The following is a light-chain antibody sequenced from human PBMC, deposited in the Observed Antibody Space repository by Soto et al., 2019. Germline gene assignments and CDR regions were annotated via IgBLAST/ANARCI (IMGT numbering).Light chain of an antibody. V-gene: IGKV1-39*01. J-gene: IGKJ5*01. CDR2: AAS. CDR3: QQSYSTPIT. Sequence: IQLTQSPSSLSASVGDRFTITCRASQGISSYLAWYQQKPGKAPKVLIYAASTLQGGVPSRFSGSGSGTDFTLTISSLQPEDFATYYCQQSYSTPITFGQGTRLEIK. CDR1: QGISSY.